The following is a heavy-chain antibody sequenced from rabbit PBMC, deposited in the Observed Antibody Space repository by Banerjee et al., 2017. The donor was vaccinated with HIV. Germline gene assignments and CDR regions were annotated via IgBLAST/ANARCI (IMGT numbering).Heavy chain of an antibody. CDR2: IYGGSSGST. Sequence: QSLEESGGDLVKPGGTLTLTCTASGFSFSSSYWMCWVRQAPGKGPEWIACIYGGSSGSTYYASWAKGRFTISKTSSTTVTLQMTSLTAADTATYFCARRGGDADDGGHSYVIGLWGQGTLVTVS. V-gene: IGHV1S40*01. CDR3: ARRGGDADDGGHSYVIGL. D-gene: IGHD6-1*01. CDR1: GFSFSSSYW. J-gene: IGHJ3*01.